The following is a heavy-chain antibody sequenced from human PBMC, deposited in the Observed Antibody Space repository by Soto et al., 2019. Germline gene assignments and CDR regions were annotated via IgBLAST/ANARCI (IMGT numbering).Heavy chain of an antibody. CDR3: ARQGSSSWYWNYYYGTEV. D-gene: IGHD6-13*01. V-gene: IGHV4-39*01. J-gene: IGHJ6*02. Sequence: PSETRSLTCTVSGGSISSSSYYWGWIRHPPGKGLEWIGSIYYSVSTYYNPSLKSRVTISVDTSKNQFSLKLSSVTAADTAVYYCARQGSSSWYWNYYYGTEVWGQGTTVNVSS. CDR1: GGSISSSSYY. CDR2: IYYSVST.